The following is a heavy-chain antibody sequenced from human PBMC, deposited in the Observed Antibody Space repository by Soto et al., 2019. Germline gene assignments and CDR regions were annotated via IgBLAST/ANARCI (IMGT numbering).Heavy chain of an antibody. V-gene: IGHV4-59*01. J-gene: IGHJ5*02. D-gene: IGHD5-12*01. CDR3: ARVGSGGYSNNWFDP. CDR1: GGSISNYY. CDR2: FYDGGST. Sequence: SETLFLTCAVSGGSISNYYWSWIRQPPGKGLEWVGYFYDGGSTKYNPSLRSRVTISVDTSKNQISLKMNSVTTADAAVYYCARVGSGGYSNNWFDPWGQGTLVTVSS.